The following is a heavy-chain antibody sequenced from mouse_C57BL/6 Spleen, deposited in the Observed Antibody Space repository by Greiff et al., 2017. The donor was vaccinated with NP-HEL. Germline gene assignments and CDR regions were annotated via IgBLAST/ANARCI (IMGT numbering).Heavy chain of an antibody. D-gene: IGHD2-10*02. CDR1: GYSFTDYN. J-gene: IGHJ4*01. CDR3: ARRGSGLDYYAMDY. V-gene: IGHV1-39*01. Sequence: VQLQQSGPELVKPGASVKISCKASGYSFTDYNMNWVKQSNGKSLEWIGVINPNYGTTSYNQKFKGKATLTVDQSSSTAYMQRNSLTSEDSAVYYCARRGSGLDYYAMDYWGQGTSVTVSS. CDR2: INPNYGTT.